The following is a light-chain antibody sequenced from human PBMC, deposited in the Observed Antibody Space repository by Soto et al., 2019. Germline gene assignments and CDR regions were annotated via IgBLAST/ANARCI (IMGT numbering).Light chain of an antibody. J-gene: IGKJ1*01. CDR2: KSS. CDR3: QQYNSHST. Sequence: DIPMTQSPSTLSASVGDRVTITCRASQSVSNWLAWYQQKPGKAPKLLIYKSSTLESGVPSRFSGSGSGTEFTLTISSLQPDDFATYYCQQYNSHSTFGQGTKVEIK. CDR1: QSVSNW. V-gene: IGKV1-5*03.